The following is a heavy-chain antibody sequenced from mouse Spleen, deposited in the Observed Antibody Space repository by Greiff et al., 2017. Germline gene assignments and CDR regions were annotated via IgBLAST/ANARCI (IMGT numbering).Heavy chain of an antibody. CDR3: AREGVLRLRGYYFDY. CDR2: IWSGGST. Sequence: VQLQQSGPGLVQPSQSLSITCTVSGFSLTSYGVHWVRQSPGKGLEWLGVIWSGGSTDYNAAFISRLSISKDNSKSQVFFKMNSPQADDTAIYYCAREGVLRLRGYYFDYWGQGTTLTVSS. D-gene: IGHD1-2*01. CDR1: GFSLTSYG. V-gene: IGHV2-2*01. J-gene: IGHJ2*01.